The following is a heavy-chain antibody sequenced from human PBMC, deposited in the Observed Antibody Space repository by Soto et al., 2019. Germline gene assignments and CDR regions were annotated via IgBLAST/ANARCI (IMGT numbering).Heavy chain of an antibody. J-gene: IGHJ5*02. V-gene: IGHV1-2*02. CDR2: XNPXTXAX. Sequence: GASVKVSCKTSGYTFTGYFIHWVRQAPGQGLEWXGXXNPXTXAXLXXXXFQDRVTMTRDTSINTAYMDLSELTSDDTAVYYCATHWSGNWFDPRGQGTLVTVSS. CDR3: ATHWSGNWFDP. D-gene: IGHD2-8*02. CDR1: GYTFTGYF.